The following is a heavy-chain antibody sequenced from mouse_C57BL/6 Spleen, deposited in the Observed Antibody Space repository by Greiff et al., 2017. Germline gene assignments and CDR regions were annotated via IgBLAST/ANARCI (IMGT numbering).Heavy chain of an antibody. CDR2: IDPANGNT. Sequence: EVKLVESVAELVRPGASVKLSCTASGFNIKNTYMHWVKQRPEQGLEWIGRIDPANGNTKYAPKFQGKATITADTSSNTAYLQLSSLTSEDTAIYYCARSGVTRSSPYYFDYWGQGTTLTVSS. CDR3: ARSGVTRSSPYYFDY. J-gene: IGHJ2*01. CDR1: GFNIKNTY. V-gene: IGHV14-3*01. D-gene: IGHD2-5*01.